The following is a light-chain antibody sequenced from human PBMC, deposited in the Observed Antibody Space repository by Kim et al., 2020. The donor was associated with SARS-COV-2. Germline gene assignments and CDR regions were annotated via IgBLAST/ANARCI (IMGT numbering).Light chain of an antibody. CDR2: SNN. V-gene: IGLV10-54*01. CDR1: DQNVGYAA. CDR3: SAWDSTLNAWV. J-gene: IGLJ3*02. Sequence: HNATLTCSGRDQNVGYAAAAWPHQYQGHPPQLLFDSNNNRASGISERLSASRSGHTASLPITGLQPEDEADYYCSAWDSTLNAWVFGGGTQLTVL.